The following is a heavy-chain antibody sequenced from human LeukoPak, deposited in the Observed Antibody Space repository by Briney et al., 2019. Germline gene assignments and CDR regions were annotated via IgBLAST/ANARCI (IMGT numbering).Heavy chain of an antibody. CDR3: ARDAALLPGKYYYYMDV. V-gene: IGHV3-21*01. D-gene: IGHD6-25*01. J-gene: IGHJ6*03. CDR2: ITRGSSYM. CDR1: GFTFGDYH. Sequence: PGGSLTLSCVASGFTFGDYHMNWVRQAPGKGLEWVSSITRGSSYMNYADSLKGRFIISRDNAKDAVYLQMNNLTAEDTAVYFCARDAALLPGKYYYYMDVWGKGTTVIVSS.